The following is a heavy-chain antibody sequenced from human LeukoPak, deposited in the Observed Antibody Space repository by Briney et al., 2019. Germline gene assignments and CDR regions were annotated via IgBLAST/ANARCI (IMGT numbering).Heavy chain of an antibody. CDR2: INHSGST. J-gene: IGHJ4*02. CDR1: GGPFSGYT. Sequence: PWGTLPLTWAVNGGPFSGYTGSGIPSPPGKGLEWIGEINHSGSTNYNPSLKSRVTISVDTSKNQFSLKLSSVTAADTAVYYCARGKWLRSSFDYWGQGTLVTVSS. CDR3: ARGKWLRSSFDY. V-gene: IGHV4-34*01. D-gene: IGHD5-12*01.